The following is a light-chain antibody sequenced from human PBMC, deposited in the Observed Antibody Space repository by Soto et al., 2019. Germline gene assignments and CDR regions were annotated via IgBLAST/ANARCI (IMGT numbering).Light chain of an antibody. CDR3: SSYTSSSTVI. J-gene: IGLJ2*01. V-gene: IGLV2-14*01. CDR1: SSDVGGSNY. Sequence: QSALTQPASVSGSPGQSITISCTGTSSDVGGSNYVSWYQQHPGKAPKLMIYDVSYRPSGVSNRFSGSKSGNTASLTISGLQAEDEADYYCSSYTSSSTVIFGGGTKVTVL. CDR2: DVS.